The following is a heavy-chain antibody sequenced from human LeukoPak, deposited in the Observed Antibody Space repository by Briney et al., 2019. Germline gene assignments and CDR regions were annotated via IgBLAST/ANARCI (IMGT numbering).Heavy chain of an antibody. D-gene: IGHD6-13*01. CDR1: GFTFSSYG. V-gene: IGHV3-30*03. Sequence: PGGSLRLSCAASGFTFSSYGMHWVRQAPGEGLEWVAVISCDGSNKYYADSVKGRFTISRDNSKNTLYLQMNSLRAEDTAVYYCAALAGTAAAGADAFDTWGQGTMVTVSS. CDR2: ISCDGSNK. J-gene: IGHJ3*02. CDR3: AALAGTAAAGADAFDT.